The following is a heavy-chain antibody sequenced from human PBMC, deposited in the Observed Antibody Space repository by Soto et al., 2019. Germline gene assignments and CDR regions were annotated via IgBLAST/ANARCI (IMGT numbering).Heavy chain of an antibody. CDR2: VTYSGGDT. V-gene: IGHV3-23*01. D-gene: IGHD2-21*01. Sequence: GGSLRLSCAASGFIFNRYAMSWVRQAPGKGPEWVSTVTYSGGDTYYADSVKGRFTISRDNSRNTLSLQMSILRAEDTAVYFCAKDDYSSPHFDFWGPGAQVTVSS. J-gene: IGHJ4*02. CDR1: GFIFNRYA. CDR3: AKDDYSSPHFDF.